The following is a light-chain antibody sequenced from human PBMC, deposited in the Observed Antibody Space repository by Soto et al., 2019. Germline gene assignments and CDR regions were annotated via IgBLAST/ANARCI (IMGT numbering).Light chain of an antibody. V-gene: IGKV3-20*01. Sequence: EIVLTQSPGTLSLSPGERATLSCRASQSVSSSFLAWYQQKPGQAPRLLLYGASSRATGIPDRFSGSGSGTDFTLIISRLEPEDFAVYYCQQYGNSPITFGQGTRLEIK. CDR2: GAS. CDR1: QSVSSSF. J-gene: IGKJ5*01. CDR3: QQYGNSPIT.